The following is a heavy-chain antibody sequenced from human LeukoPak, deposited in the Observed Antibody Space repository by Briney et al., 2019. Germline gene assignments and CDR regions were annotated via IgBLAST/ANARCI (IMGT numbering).Heavy chain of an antibody. D-gene: IGHD3-9*01. CDR2: IRGSGGST. V-gene: IGHV3-23*01. Sequence: GGSLRLYCAASGFTFSSYAMSWVRQAPGKGLESVSAIRGSGGSTYYADSVKGRFTISRDNSKNTLYLQMNSLRAEDTAVYYCAKDQYYDILTGYYPPKLLAFDIWGQGTMVTVSS. J-gene: IGHJ3*02. CDR3: AKDQYYDILTGYYPPKLLAFDI. CDR1: GFTFSSYA.